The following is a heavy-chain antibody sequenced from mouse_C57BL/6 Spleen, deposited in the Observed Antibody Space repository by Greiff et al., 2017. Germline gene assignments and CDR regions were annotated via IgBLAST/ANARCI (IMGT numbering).Heavy chain of an antibody. CDR2: IDPSDSYT. CDR3: AKTGTGYFDV. Sequence: QVQLQQPGAELVKPGASVKLSCKASGYTFTSYWMQWVKQRPGQGLEWIGEIDPSDSYTNYNQKFKGKATLTVDTSSSTAYMQLSSLTSEDSAVYYCAKTGTGYFDVWGTGTMVTVSS. J-gene: IGHJ1*03. D-gene: IGHD4-1*01. V-gene: IGHV1-50*01. CDR1: GYTFTSYW.